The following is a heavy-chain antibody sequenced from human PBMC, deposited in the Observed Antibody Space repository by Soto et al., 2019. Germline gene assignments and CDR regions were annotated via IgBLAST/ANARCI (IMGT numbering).Heavy chain of an antibody. V-gene: IGHV4-4*02. J-gene: IGHJ4*02. CDR2: IYHSGST. CDR3: ARGGGASSSWPFDY. CDR1: GGSISSSNW. Sequence: SLTCAVSGGSISSSNWWSWVRQPPGKGLEWIGEIYHSGSTNYNPSLKSRVTISVDKSKNQSSLKLSSVTAADTAVYYCARGGGASSSWPFDYWGQGTLVTVSS. D-gene: IGHD6-13*01.